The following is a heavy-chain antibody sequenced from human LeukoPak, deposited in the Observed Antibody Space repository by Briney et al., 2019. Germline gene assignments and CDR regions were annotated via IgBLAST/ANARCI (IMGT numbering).Heavy chain of an antibody. V-gene: IGHV3-33*01. CDR2: IWYDGSNK. Sequence: GGSLGLSCAASGFTFSSYGMHWVRQAPGKGLEWVAVIWYDGSNKYYADSVKGRFTISRDNSKNTLYLQTNSLRAEDTAVYYCARSFAHFDAFDIWGQGTMVTVSS. D-gene: IGHD2/OR15-2a*01. CDR3: ARSFAHFDAFDI. CDR1: GFTFSSYG. J-gene: IGHJ3*02.